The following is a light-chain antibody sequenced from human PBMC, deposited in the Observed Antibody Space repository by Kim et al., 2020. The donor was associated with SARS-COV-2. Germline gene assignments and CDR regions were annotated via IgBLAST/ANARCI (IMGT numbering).Light chain of an antibody. J-gene: IGLJ2*01. CDR1: NSGSKK. Sequence: VALGQTARCTCGGNNSGSKKGHWCQLKPGQAPVLVIYRDSNRPSGIPERFSGSNSGNTATLTISRAQAGDEADYYCQVWDSSTAVFGGGTQLTVL. CDR2: RDS. CDR3: QVWDSSTAV. V-gene: IGLV3-9*01.